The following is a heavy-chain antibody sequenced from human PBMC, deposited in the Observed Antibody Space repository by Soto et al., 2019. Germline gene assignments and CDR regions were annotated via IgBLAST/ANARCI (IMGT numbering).Heavy chain of an antibody. D-gene: IGHD2-2*01. CDR3: ARDNKSHCSSTSCPRAYYYYGMDV. V-gene: IGHV1-69*08. J-gene: IGHJ6*02. CDR2: IIPILGIA. Sequence: QVQLVQSGAEVKKPGSSVKVSCKASGGTFSSYTISWVRQAPGQGLEWMGRIIPILGIANYAQKFQGRVTITPDKSTSTAYMELSSLRSEDTAVYYCARDNKSHCSSTSCPRAYYYYGMDVWGQGTTVTVSS. CDR1: GGTFSSYT.